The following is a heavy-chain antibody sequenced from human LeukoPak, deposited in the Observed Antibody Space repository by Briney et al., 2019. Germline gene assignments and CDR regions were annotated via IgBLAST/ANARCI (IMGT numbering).Heavy chain of an antibody. Sequence: GGSLRLSCAASGFSFSSYWMYWVRQLPEKGLAWVSRVNSDGSITDYADSVKGRFTISRDNAKNTLYLQMNSLRVEDTAVYYCARDFYYGLYYFDYWGPGTLVTVSS. V-gene: IGHV3-74*01. CDR1: GFSFSSYW. CDR3: ARDFYYGLYYFDY. D-gene: IGHD3-10*01. CDR2: VNSDGSIT. J-gene: IGHJ4*02.